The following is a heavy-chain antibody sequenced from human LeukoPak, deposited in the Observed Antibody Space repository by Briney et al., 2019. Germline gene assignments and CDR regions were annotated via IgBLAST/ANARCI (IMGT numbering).Heavy chain of an antibody. J-gene: IGHJ3*02. Sequence: PGGSLRFSGAASGFTFSNYYMGWIRQAPGKGWNWVSYISSSGSTIYYADSVKGRFTISRDNAKNSLYLQMNSLRAEDTAVYYCARVGGSYPGTDAFDIRGQGTMVTVSS. CDR1: GFTFSNYY. D-gene: IGHD1-26*01. V-gene: IGHV3-11*04. CDR3: ARVGGSYPGTDAFDI. CDR2: ISSSGSTI.